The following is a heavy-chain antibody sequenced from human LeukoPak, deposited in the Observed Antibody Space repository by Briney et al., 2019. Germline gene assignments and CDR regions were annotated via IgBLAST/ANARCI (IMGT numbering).Heavy chain of an antibody. Sequence: PAETLSLTCTVSGGSISSYYWSWIRQPPGKGLEWIGYIYYSGSTNYNPSLKSRVTISVDTSKNQFSLKLSSVTAAEPAVYYCARVRLGSFDYWGQGTLVTVSS. CDR3: ARVRLGSFDY. CDR2: IYYSGST. CDR1: GGSISSYY. J-gene: IGHJ4*02. V-gene: IGHV4-59*01. D-gene: IGHD6-19*01.